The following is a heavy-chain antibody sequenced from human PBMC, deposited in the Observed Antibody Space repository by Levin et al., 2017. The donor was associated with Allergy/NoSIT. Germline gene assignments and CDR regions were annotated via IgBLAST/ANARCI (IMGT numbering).Heavy chain of an antibody. V-gene: IGHV3-30*04. D-gene: IGHD1-26*01. J-gene: IGHJ5*02. CDR2: ISYDGNNK. CDR1: GFTFSAYA. Sequence: SCAASGFTFSAYAMHWVRQAPGKGLEWVAVISYDGNNKYYADSVKGRFTISRDNSKNTLYLQMNSLRAEDTAVYSCAGSIVGASGWFDPWGQGTLVTVSS. CDR3: AGSIVGASGWFDP.